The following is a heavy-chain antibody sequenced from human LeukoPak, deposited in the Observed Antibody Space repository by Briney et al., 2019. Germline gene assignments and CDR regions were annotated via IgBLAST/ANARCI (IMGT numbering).Heavy chain of an antibody. Sequence: GRSLRLSCGASGFTFHEKYAMHWVRQAPGKGLEWVSGFSLDSDNVGYADSVRGRFTVSRDRAKNSLYLQMNYLRPEDTALYFCTKDMDPGGINVWGQGTTVIISS. D-gene: IGHD2-2*03. CDR1: GFTFHEKYA. V-gene: IGHV3-9*01. CDR2: FSLDSDNV. CDR3: TKDMDPGGINV. J-gene: IGHJ6*02.